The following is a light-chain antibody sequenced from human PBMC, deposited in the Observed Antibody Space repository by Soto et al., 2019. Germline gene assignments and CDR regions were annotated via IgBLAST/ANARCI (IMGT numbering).Light chain of an antibody. Sequence: EIVLTQSPGTLSSSPGERATLSCRASQSVSSSYLAWYQQKPGQAPRLLIYAASSWASGIPDTFSGSGSGTDFALTISRLEPEDFAVYYCQQYGSSSWTFGQGTRVEI. J-gene: IGKJ1*01. V-gene: IGKV3-20*01. CDR3: QQYGSSSWT. CDR1: QSVSSSY. CDR2: AAS.